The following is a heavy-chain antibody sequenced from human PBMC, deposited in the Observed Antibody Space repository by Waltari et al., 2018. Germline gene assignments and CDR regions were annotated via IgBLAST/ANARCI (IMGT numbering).Heavy chain of an antibody. J-gene: IGHJ6*03. D-gene: IGHD5-18*01. CDR3: ARGNTAMADYYYYYYMDV. CDR2: ISSSSSYI. CDR1: GFTFSSYS. Sequence: EVQLVESGGGLVKPGGSLRLSCAASGFTFSSYSMNWVRQAPGKGLEWVSSISSSSSYIYYADSVKGRFTISRDNAKNSLYLQMNSLRAEDTAVYYCARGNTAMADYYYYYYMDVWGKGTTVTVSS. V-gene: IGHV3-21*04.